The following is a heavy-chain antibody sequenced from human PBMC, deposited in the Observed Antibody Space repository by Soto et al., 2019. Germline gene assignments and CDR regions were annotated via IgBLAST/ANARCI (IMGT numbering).Heavy chain of an antibody. CDR2: IYDSGST. Sequence: SETLSLTCTVSGGSISTYYWSWIRQPPGKGLEWIGYIYDSGSTNYNPSLKSRVTMSVDTSKNQFSLKLSSVTAADTAVYYCARDGVWKPYYYMDVWGKGTTVTVSS. V-gene: IGHV4-59*01. D-gene: IGHD2-8*01. CDR1: GGSISTYY. J-gene: IGHJ6*03. CDR3: ARDGVWKPYYYMDV.